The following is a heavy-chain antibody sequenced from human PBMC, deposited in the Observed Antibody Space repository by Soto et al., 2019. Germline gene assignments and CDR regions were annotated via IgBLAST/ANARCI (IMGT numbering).Heavy chain of an antibody. V-gene: IGHV1-3*01. D-gene: IGHD3-3*01. Sequence: QVQLVQSGAEVKKPGVSVKVSCKASGYSFTNYAMHWVRQAPGQSLEWMGWISPGNDNTKYSQKFQGRVTITIDTSASTAYVELSSLRSEDTAVYYCARASGAFDIWGQGTMITVSS. J-gene: IGHJ3*02. CDR2: ISPGNDNT. CDR3: ARASGAFDI. CDR1: GYSFTNYA.